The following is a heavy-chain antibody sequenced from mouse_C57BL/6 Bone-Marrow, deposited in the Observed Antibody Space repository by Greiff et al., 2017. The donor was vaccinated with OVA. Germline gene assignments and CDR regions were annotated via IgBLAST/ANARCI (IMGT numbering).Heavy chain of an antibody. D-gene: IGHD2-10*01. V-gene: IGHV1-80*01. CDR1: GYAFSSYW. CDR3: ARSYYVLYYYAMDY. Sequence: QVQLQQSGAELVKPGASVKISCKASGYAFSSYWMNWVKQRPGKGLEWIGQIYPGDGDTNYNGKFKGKATLTADKSSSTAYMQLSSLTSEDSAVYFCARSYYVLYYYAMDYWGQGTSVTVSS. CDR2: IYPGDGDT. J-gene: IGHJ4*01.